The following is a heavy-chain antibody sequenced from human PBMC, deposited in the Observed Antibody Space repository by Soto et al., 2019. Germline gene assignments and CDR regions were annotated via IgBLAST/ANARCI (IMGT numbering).Heavy chain of an antibody. V-gene: IGHV1-18*01. D-gene: IGHD3-22*01. CDR2: ISAYNGNT. CDR3: ARPTYYYDSSGPPGY. Sequence: ASVNVSCKASGYTFTSYGISWVRQAPGQGLEWMGWISAYNGNTNYAQKLQGRVTMTTDTSTSTAYMELRSLRVEDTAVYYCARPTYYYDSSGPPGYWGQGTLVTVSS. J-gene: IGHJ4*02. CDR1: GYTFTSYG.